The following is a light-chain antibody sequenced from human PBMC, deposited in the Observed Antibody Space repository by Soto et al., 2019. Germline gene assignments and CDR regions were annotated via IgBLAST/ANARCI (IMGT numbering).Light chain of an antibody. Sequence: LTQPASVSGSPGQSITISCAGTSSDVGAYTYVSWYQQHPGKAPKLMIYDVSNRPSGVSNRFSGSKSGNTAFLIISGLQAEDEADYYCTSYTSNSTPYVFGGGTKVTVL. J-gene: IGLJ1*01. V-gene: IGLV2-14*01. CDR2: DVS. CDR3: TSYTSNSTPYV. CDR1: SSDVGAYTY.